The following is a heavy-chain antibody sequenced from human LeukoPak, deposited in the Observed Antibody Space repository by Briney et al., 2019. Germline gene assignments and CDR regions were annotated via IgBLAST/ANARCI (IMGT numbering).Heavy chain of an antibody. CDR3: ARDRKYYYHMDV. Sequence: SETLSLTCNVSGVSISSHYWTWIRQPAGKGLEWIGRVYSSGITAYNPSLQSRVSMSVDTSRNQFFLNLTSLTAADTAVYYCARDRKYYYHMDVWGKGTTVTVSS. V-gene: IGHV4-4*07. CDR2: VYSSGIT. J-gene: IGHJ6*03. D-gene: IGHD1-14*01. CDR1: GVSISSHY.